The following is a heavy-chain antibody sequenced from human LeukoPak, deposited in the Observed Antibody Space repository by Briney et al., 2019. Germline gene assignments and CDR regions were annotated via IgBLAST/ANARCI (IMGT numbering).Heavy chain of an antibody. V-gene: IGHV3-53*01. CDR3: ARNYYGSGSRACDI. CDR1: GFTVSSDY. Sequence: GGSLRLSCAVSGFTVSSDYISWVRQAPGKGLEWVSIIYSGGSTYYADSVKGRFTISRDNSKNTLYLQRNSLRAEDTAVYYCARNYYGSGSRACDIWGQGTMVTVSS. CDR2: IYSGGST. D-gene: IGHD3-10*01. J-gene: IGHJ3*02.